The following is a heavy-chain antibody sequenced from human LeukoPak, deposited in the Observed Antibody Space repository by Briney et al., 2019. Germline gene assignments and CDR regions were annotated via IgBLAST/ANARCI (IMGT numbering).Heavy chain of an antibody. V-gene: IGHV3-7*01. CDR1: GFTSSSHW. CDR2: IMQDGSEK. D-gene: IGHD4-17*01. J-gene: IGHJ3*01. CDR3: ARESTKYGAYVSGFDF. Sequence: GGSLRLSCIASGFTSSSHWMNWVRQAPGKGLEWVANIMQDGSEKYYVDSVKGRFIISRDNAKNSLYLQMNSLRAEDTAVYYCARESTKYGAYVSGFDFWGQGTVVTVSS.